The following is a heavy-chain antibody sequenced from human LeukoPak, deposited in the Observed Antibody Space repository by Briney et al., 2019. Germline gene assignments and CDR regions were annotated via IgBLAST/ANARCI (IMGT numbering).Heavy chain of an antibody. J-gene: IGHJ3*02. CDR1: GFTFSSYS. Sequence: PGGSLRLSCAASGFTFSSYSMNWVRQAPGKGLEWVSGISWNSGSIDYSDSVKGRFTISRDNAKDSLHLQMNSLRVEDMALYFCARANYPYGRVNDAFDIWGQGTMVTVSS. CDR3: ARANYPYGRVNDAFDI. V-gene: IGHV3-9*03. CDR2: ISWNSGSI. D-gene: IGHD3-10*02.